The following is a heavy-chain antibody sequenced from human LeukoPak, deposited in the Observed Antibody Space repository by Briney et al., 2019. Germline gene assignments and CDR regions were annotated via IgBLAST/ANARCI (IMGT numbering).Heavy chain of an antibody. Sequence: GGSLRLSCAASGFTFSSYWMSWVRQAPEKGLEWVANIKQDESEKNYVDSVKGRFTISRDNAKNTLYLQMNSLRAEDTAVYTCARGPLQNWYFDLWGRGTLVTVSS. CDR2: IKQDESEK. CDR1: GFTFSSYW. V-gene: IGHV3-7*01. CDR3: ARGPLQNWYFDL. J-gene: IGHJ2*01. D-gene: IGHD5-24*01.